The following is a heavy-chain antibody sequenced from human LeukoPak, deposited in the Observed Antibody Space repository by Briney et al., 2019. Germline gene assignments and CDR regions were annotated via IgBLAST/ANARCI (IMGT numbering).Heavy chain of an antibody. J-gene: IGHJ4*02. CDR2: IYHSGST. CDR3: ATTLHYYGSGSYSPH. V-gene: IGHV4-59*04. Sequence: SETLSLTCTVSGGSISSYYWSWIRQPPGKGLEWIGSIYHSGSTYYNPSLKSRVTISVDTSKNQFSLKLSSVTAADTAVYYCATTLHYYGSGSYSPHWGQGTLVTVSS. D-gene: IGHD3-10*01. CDR1: GGSISSYY.